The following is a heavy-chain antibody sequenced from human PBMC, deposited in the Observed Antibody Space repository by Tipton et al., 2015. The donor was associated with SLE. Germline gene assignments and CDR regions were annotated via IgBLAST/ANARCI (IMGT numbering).Heavy chain of an antibody. V-gene: IGHV4-59*01. D-gene: IGHD3-22*01. CDR2: LHDSGST. CDR1: GGSISSYY. CDR3: ARASGGLLPFDY. J-gene: IGHJ4*02. Sequence: LRLSCTVSGGSISSYYWGWIRQPPGKGLEWIGYLHDSGSTNYNPSLKSRVTISVDTSKNQFSLKLSSVTAADTAVYYCARASGGLLPFDYWGQGTLVTVSS.